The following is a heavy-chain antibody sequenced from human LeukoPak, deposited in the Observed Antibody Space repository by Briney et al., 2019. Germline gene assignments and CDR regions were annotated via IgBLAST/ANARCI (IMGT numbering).Heavy chain of an antibody. Sequence: SVKVSCKASGFTFTSSAMQWVRQARGQRLDWIGWIVVGSGNTNYAQRVQERVTITRDMSTSTAYMELSSLRSEDTAVYYCAADSQYDFWSGPMTENAFDIWGQGTMVTVSS. J-gene: IGHJ3*02. D-gene: IGHD3-3*01. CDR1: GFTFTSSA. CDR2: IVVGSGNT. V-gene: IGHV1-58*02. CDR3: AADSQYDFWSGPMTENAFDI.